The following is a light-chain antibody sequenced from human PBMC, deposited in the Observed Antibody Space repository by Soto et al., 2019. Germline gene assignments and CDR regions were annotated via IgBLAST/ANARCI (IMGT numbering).Light chain of an antibody. CDR3: QQRTNWPLT. V-gene: IGKV3-11*01. Sequence: EIVLTQSPATLSLSPGERATLSCRASQSVSTYLAWYQQKPGQAPRLLISDASKRATGIPARFSGSGSGTDFSLTISNLEPEDFAVYYCQQRTNWPLTFGGGTKVEIK. CDR1: QSVSTY. CDR2: DAS. J-gene: IGKJ4*01.